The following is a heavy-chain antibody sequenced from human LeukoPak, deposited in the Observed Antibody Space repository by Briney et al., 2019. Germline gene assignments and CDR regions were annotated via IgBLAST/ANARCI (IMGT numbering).Heavy chain of an antibody. CDR2: VYYSGST. CDR1: GGSMISSHYY. D-gene: IGHD1-14*01. Sequence: SETLSLVCTVTGGSMISSHYYWARTRQPPGKGLEWIANVYYSGSTFYNPSLKNRVALSVDTSQNQFSLHLSSVTAADTAVYYCAREERNHDTFDIWGQGAVVTVSS. CDR3: AREERNHDTFDI. J-gene: IGHJ3*02. V-gene: IGHV4-39*02.